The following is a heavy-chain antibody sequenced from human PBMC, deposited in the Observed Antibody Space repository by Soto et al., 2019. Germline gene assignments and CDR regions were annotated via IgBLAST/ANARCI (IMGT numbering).Heavy chain of an antibody. CDR2: ISGSGGST. J-gene: IGHJ4*02. D-gene: IGHD2-2*01. CDR3: AKAGVHVVAPAAMFDY. V-gene: IGHV3-23*01. Sequence: GGSLRLSCAASGFTFSSYAMSWVRQAPGKGLEWVSAISGSGGSTYYADSVKGRFTISRDNSKNTLYLQMNSLRAEDTAVYYCAKAGVHVVAPAAMFDYWGQGTLVTVSS. CDR1: GFTFSSYA.